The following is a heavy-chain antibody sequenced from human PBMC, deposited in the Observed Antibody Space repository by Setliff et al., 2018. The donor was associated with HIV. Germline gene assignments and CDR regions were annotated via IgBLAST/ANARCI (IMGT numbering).Heavy chain of an antibody. CDR2: IYTSGST. D-gene: IGHD1-26*01. Sequence: SETLSLTCTVSGGSISSGSYYWSWIRQPAGKGLEWIGHIYTSGSTNYNPSLKSRVTISVDTSKNQFSLKLSSVTAADTAVYYCARVPVGATSFLDYWGQGALVTVSS. J-gene: IGHJ4*02. CDR1: GGSISSGSYY. V-gene: IGHV4-61*09. CDR3: ARVPVGATSFLDY.